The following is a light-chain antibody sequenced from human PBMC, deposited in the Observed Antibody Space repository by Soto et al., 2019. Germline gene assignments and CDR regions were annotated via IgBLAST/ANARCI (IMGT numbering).Light chain of an antibody. V-gene: IGLV1-40*01. Sequence: QSVLSQPPSVSGAPGQRVTISCTGTSSNIGGGYDVHWYQQLPGTAPKLLISGNKNRPSGVADRFSGSRSGASASLAITGLQAEDEADYFCQSYDSSLDGFYVFGTGTKVTVL. CDR1: SSNIGGGYD. CDR3: QSYDSSLDGFYV. CDR2: GNK. J-gene: IGLJ1*01.